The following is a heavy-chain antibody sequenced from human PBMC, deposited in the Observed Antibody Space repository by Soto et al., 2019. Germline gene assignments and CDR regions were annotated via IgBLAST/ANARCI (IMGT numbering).Heavy chain of an antibody. CDR2: IWYDGSNK. CDR1: GFTFSSYG. J-gene: IGHJ4*02. CDR3: XXXXXXXSXVPDY. D-gene: IGHD2-15*01. V-gene: IGHV3-33*01. Sequence: QVQLVESGGGVVQPGRSLRLSCAASGFTFSSYGMHWVRQAPGKGLEWVAVIWYDGSNKYYADSVKGRFTNSRDNSKXXXXXXXXXXXXXXXXXXXXXXXXXXXSXVPDYWGQGTLVTVSS.